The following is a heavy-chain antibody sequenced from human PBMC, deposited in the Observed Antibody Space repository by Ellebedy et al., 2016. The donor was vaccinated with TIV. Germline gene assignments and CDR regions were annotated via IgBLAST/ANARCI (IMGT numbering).Heavy chain of an antibody. Sequence: GGSLRLSXAASGFTFSSYAMHWVRQAPGKGLEWVAVISYDGSNKYYADSVKGRFTISRDNSKNTLYLQMNSLRAEDTAVYYCARVRGITMVRRGMDVWGKGTTVTVSS. CDR1: GFTFSSYA. CDR2: ISYDGSNK. V-gene: IGHV3-30-3*01. J-gene: IGHJ6*04. CDR3: ARVRGITMVRRGMDV. D-gene: IGHD3-10*01.